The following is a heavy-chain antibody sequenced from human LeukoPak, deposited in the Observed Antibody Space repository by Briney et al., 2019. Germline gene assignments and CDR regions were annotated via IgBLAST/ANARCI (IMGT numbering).Heavy chain of an antibody. D-gene: IGHD2-21*01. V-gene: IGHV3-23*01. CDR1: GFTFSSYA. CDR2: ISGSGGST. Sequence: GGSLRLSCAASGFTFSSYAMSWVRQAPGKGLEWVSAISGSGGSTYYADSVKGRFTISRDNSKNTLYLQVNSLRAEDTAVYYCAKGDDSIYYYGMDVWGQGTTVTVSS. CDR3: AKGDDSIYYYGMDV. J-gene: IGHJ6*02.